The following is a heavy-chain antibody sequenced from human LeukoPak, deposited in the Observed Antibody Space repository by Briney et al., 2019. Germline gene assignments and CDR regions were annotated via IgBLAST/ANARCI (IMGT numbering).Heavy chain of an antibody. CDR3: AREGGPGGDYGSIDS. CDR1: GASISSGDYY. Sequence: SETLSLTCTVSGASISSGDYYWSWIRQPAGKQPEWIGRMYTSGSTYYNPSLKSRVTMSADTSKNQFSLKLTSVTAADTPVYYCAREGGPGGDYGSIDSWGQGTLVTVSS. D-gene: IGHD4-17*01. V-gene: IGHV4-61*02. CDR2: MYTSGST. J-gene: IGHJ4*02.